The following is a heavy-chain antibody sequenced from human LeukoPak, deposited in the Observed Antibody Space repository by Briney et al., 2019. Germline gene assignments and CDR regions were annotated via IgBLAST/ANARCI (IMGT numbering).Heavy chain of an antibody. CDR3: ARDSTYYLRYGYFDS. V-gene: IGHV3-21*06. J-gene: IGHJ4*02. CDR1: GFTFSSYG. D-gene: IGHD3-22*01. Sequence: GGSLRLSCAASGFTFSSYGMHWVRQAPGKGLEWVSSINDVSSHIYYADSVKGRFTISRNNANNSVSLRMNNLRAEDTAVYYCARDSTYYLRYGYFDSWGQGILVTVSS. CDR2: INDVSSHI.